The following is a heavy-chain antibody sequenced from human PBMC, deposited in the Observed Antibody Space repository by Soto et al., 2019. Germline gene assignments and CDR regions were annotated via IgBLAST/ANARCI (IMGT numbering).Heavy chain of an antibody. CDR1: GLIFSNYK. Sequence: EVQLVESGGGLVQPGGSLRLSCAASGLIFSNYKMHWVRQAPGKGLVWVSRINTDGSITDYADSVKGRFTVSRDNAKNTMYLQMNSLTADDTAVYYCARDTNGLHYWGQGTLGNVSS. J-gene: IGHJ4*02. D-gene: IGHD2-8*01. CDR2: INTDGSIT. CDR3: ARDTNGLHY. V-gene: IGHV3-74*01.